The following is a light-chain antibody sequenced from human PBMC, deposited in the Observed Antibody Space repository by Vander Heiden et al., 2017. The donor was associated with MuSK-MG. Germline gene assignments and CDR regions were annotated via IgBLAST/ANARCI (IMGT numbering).Light chain of an antibody. CDR1: TSNVGSSH. CDR2: RSN. J-gene: IGLJ2*01. Sequence: QSVLTQPPSASGTPGHRVPIPCSGGTSNVGSSHVNGYQQYQGTAPKLLVYRSNQRPPGVPDRCSGSKSGTSASLAISGRQSEDEADYHCAAWDDSRNSVVFGGGTKLTVL. CDR3: AAWDDSRNSVV. V-gene: IGLV1-44*01.